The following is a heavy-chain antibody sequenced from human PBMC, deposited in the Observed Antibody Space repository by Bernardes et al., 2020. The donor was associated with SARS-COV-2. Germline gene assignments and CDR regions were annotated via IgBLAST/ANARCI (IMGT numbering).Heavy chain of an antibody. V-gene: IGHV3-23*01. J-gene: IGHJ6*02. Sequence: GGSLRLSCAASGFTSSIYGMSWVRQAPGKGLEWVSVISGSGGSTYYADSVKGRFTISRDNSKNTLYLQMNSLRTEDTAVYYCARTAPTIAAAGYYYYYYGMDVWGQGTTVTVSS. D-gene: IGHD6-13*01. CDR2: ISGSGGST. CDR1: GFTSSIYG. CDR3: ARTAPTIAAAGYYYYYYGMDV.